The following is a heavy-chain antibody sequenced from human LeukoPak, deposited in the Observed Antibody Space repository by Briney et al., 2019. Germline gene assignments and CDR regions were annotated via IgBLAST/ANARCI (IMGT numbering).Heavy chain of an antibody. J-gene: IGHJ4*02. CDR3: ARCRGYSYGYADC. D-gene: IGHD5-18*01. CDR2: ISYDGSNK. V-gene: IGHV3-30*03. CDR1: GFTFSSYG. Sequence: GGSLRLSCAASGFTFSSYGMHWVRQAPGKGLEWVAVISYDGSNKYYADSVKGRFTISRDNSKSTLYLQMDSLRVEDTAVYYCARCRGYSYGYADCWGQGTLVTVSS.